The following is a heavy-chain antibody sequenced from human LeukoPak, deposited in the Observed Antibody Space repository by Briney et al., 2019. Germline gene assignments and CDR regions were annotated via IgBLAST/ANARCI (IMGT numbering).Heavy chain of an antibody. J-gene: IGHJ6*03. CDR2: INPNSGGT. V-gene: IGHV1-2*06. D-gene: IGHD6-19*01. Sequence: ASVKVSCKASGYTFTVYYMHWVRQAPGQGLEWMGRINPNSGGTNYAQKFQGRVTMTRDTSISTAYMELSRLRYDDKAVYYCARDEDSSGWSHYYYYYMDVWGKGTTVTVSS. CDR1: GYTFTVYY. CDR3: ARDEDSSGWSHYYYYYMDV.